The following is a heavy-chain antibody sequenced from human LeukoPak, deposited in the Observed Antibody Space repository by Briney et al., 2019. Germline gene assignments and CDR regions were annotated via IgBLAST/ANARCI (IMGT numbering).Heavy chain of an antibody. V-gene: IGHV6-1*01. CDR1: GDSVSSNSVT. Sequence: SQTLSLTCAISGDSVSSNSVTWNWIRQSPPRGLEWLGGTYYRSTWYNDYAVSVRGRITVNPDTSKNQFSLHLNSVTPEDTAVYYCARRLTQYDCFDPWGQGILVTVSS. CDR2: TYYRSTWYN. CDR3: ARRLTQYDCFDP. D-gene: IGHD2-2*01. J-gene: IGHJ5*01.